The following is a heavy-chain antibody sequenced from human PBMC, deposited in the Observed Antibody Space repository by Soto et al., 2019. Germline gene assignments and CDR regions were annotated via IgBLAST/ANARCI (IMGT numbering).Heavy chain of an antibody. CDR3: AKDRYNSGWSGDFDY. Sequence: LRLSCAASGLTFRSYWMHWVRQAPGKGLVWVSRINTDGSVAMYVDSVKGRFTISRDNAKNTLYLHMNSLRAEDTAIFYCAKDRYNSGWSGDFDYWGQGTLVTVSS. CDR2: INTDGSVA. V-gene: IGHV3-74*03. J-gene: IGHJ4*02. CDR1: GLTFRSYW. D-gene: IGHD6-19*01.